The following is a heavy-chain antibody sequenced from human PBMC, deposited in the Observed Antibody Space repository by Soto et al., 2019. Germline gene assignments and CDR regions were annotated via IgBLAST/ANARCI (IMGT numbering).Heavy chain of an antibody. V-gene: IGHV3-74*01. CDR3: ARPSAGYRHDAFDV. CDR2: IHNDGSTT. CDR1: GFTFSSYW. D-gene: IGHD3-9*01. J-gene: IGHJ3*01. Sequence: GESLRLSCAASGFTFSSYWMHWVRQAPGKGLMWVSRIHNDGSTTRYADSVKGRFTISRDNAKNTLYLQMSSLRVEDTAVYYCARPSAGYRHDAFDVWGQGTMVTVSS.